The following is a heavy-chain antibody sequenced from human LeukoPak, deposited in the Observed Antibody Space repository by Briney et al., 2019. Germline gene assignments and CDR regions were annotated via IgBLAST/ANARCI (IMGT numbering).Heavy chain of an antibody. V-gene: IGHV4-39*07. CDR3: ARSFGSGLVLSLDY. CDR1: GDSISSSSSY. J-gene: IGHJ4*02. Sequence: SETLSLTCTVSGDSISSSSSYWGWIRQPPGKGLEWIGSIYYSGSTYYNPSLKSRVTISVDTSKNQFSLKLSSVTAADTAVYYCARSFGSGLVLSLDYWGQGTLVTVSS. CDR2: IYYSGST. D-gene: IGHD3-22*01.